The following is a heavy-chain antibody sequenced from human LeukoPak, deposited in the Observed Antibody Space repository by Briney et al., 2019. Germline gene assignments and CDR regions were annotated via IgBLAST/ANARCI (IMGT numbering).Heavy chain of an antibody. V-gene: IGHV4-30-4*08. CDR1: GGSISSGDYY. J-gene: IGHJ4*02. CDR3: AQGEFLEWLPLDY. D-gene: IGHD3-3*01. Sequence: SQXLSLTCTVCGGSISSGDYYWSWIRQPPGKGLEWIGYIYYSGSAYYNPSLKSRVTISVDTSKNQFSLKLSSVTAADTAVYYCAQGEFLEWLPLDYWGQGTLVTVSS. CDR2: IYYSGSA.